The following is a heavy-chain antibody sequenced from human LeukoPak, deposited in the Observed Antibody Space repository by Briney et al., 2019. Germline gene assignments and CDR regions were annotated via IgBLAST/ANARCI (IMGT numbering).Heavy chain of an antibody. Sequence: PSETLSLTCAVSGGSISSGDYYWTWIRQPPGKGLEWIGSIYYSGSTYYNPSLKSRVTISVDTSKNQFSLKLSSVTAADTAVYYCARERWLQLLPDAFDIWGQGTMVTVSS. CDR2: IYYSGST. CDR3: ARERWLQLLPDAFDI. D-gene: IGHD5-24*01. V-gene: IGHV4-39*02. J-gene: IGHJ3*02. CDR1: GGSISSGDYY.